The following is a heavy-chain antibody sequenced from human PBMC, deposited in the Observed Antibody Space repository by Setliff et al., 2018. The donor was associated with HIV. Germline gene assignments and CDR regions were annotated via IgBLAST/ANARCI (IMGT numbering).Heavy chain of an antibody. CDR2: ISAYNGNT. CDR3: ARDSEWGSYIFWTFDI. J-gene: IGHJ3*02. D-gene: IGHD1-26*01. CDR1: GYTFPSYG. V-gene: IGHV1-18*01. Sequence: ASVKVSCKASGYTFPSYGISWVRQAPGQGLEWMGWISAYNGNTNYAQKLQGRVTMTTDTSTSTAYMELRSLRSDDTAVYYCARDSEWGSYIFWTFDIWGQGTMVTVS.